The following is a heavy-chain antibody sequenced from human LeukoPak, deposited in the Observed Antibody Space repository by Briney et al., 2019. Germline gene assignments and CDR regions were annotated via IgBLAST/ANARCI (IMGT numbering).Heavy chain of an antibody. V-gene: IGHV1-18*01. CDR3: AKGRVVYYDTTGYRPDDSFDI. CDR2: ISTFNGHT. CDR1: GYTFRNYG. D-gene: IGHD3-22*01. J-gene: IGHJ3*02. Sequence: ASVKVSCKTSGYTFRNYGISWVRQAPGQGLEWMGWISTFNGHTKYTQSLRDRLTLTTDTSTSTIYMELRSLRSDDTAVYYCAKGRVVYYDTTGYRPDDSFDIWGQGTMLTVSS.